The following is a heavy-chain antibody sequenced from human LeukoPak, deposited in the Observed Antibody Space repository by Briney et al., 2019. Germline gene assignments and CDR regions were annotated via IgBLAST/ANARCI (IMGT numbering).Heavy chain of an antibody. CDR2: VKSVAAGETT. CDR1: GLNISKHW. V-gene: IGHV3-15*01. Sequence: GASLRLSCAGPGLNISKHWMSWVRQAPGKGLEWVARVKSVAAGETTDYAAPVKGRFSISRDDSKTTMYLQMNSLKTEDTAVYYCTLIQGWGSGSYYRDFWGHGTLVTVSS. D-gene: IGHD3-10*01. CDR3: TLIQGWGSGSYYRDF. J-gene: IGHJ4*01.